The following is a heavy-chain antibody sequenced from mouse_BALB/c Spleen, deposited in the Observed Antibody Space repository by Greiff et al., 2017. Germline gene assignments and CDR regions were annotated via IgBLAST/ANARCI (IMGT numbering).Heavy chain of an antibody. CDR1: GFAFSSYD. CDR2: ISSGGGST. D-gene: IGHD1-1*01. Sequence: EVMLVESGGGLVKPGGSLKLSCAASGFAFSSYDMSWVRQTPEKRLEWVAYISSGGGSTYYPDTVKGRFTISRDNAKNTLYPQMSSLKSEDTAMYYCARGTTVVAHWYFDVWGAGTTVTVSS. CDR3: ARGTTVVAHWYFDV. V-gene: IGHV5-12-1*01. J-gene: IGHJ1*01.